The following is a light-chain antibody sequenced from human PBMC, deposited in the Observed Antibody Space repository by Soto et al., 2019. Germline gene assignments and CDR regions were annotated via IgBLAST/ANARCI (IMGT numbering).Light chain of an antibody. V-gene: IGLV2-14*01. CDR3: LSYTSTNTRV. CDR1: SSDVGGYDY. J-gene: IGLJ3*02. Sequence: QSVLTQPASVSGPPGQSITISCSGSSSDVGGYDYVSWYQQHPGKAPKLIIYEVSNRPSGVSNRFSGSKSGNTASLTISGLQAEDEADYYCLSYTSTNTRVFGGGTKVTV. CDR2: EVS.